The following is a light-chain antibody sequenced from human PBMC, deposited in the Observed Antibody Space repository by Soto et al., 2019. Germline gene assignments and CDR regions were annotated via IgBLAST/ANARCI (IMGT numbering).Light chain of an antibody. CDR3: SSYTSSVTLV. Sequence: QSALTQPASVSGSPGQSITISCTGTSSDVGGYTFVSWYQQHPGKAPKLMIYEVSNRPSGVSYRFSGSKSGNTASLTISGLQAEDEADYYCSSYTSSVTLVFGGGTKVTVL. V-gene: IGLV2-14*01. CDR2: EVS. J-gene: IGLJ2*01. CDR1: SSDVGGYTF.